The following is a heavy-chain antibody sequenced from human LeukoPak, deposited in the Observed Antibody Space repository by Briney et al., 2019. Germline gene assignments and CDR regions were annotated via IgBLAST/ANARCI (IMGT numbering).Heavy chain of an antibody. V-gene: IGHV4-59*01. CDR3: AREGRGYSYGAFDY. CDR2: IYYSGST. J-gene: IGHJ4*02. D-gene: IGHD5-18*01. CDR1: GGSISSYY. Sequence: PSETLSLTCTVSGGSISSYYWSWIRQPPGKGLEWIGYIYYSGSTNYNPSLKSRVTISVDTSKNQFSLKLSSVTAADTAVYYSAREGRGYSYGAFDYWGQGTLVTVSS.